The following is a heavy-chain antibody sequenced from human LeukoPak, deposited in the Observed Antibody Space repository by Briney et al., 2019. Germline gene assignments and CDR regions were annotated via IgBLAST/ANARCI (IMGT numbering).Heavy chain of an antibody. D-gene: IGHD6-19*01. CDR1: GFTFSSYA. CDR2: ISGSGGST. V-gene: IGHV3-23*01. J-gene: IGHJ4*02. Sequence: PGGSLRLSCAASGFTFSSYAMSWVRQAPGKGPEWVSAISGSGGSTYYADSVKGRFTISRDNSKNTLYLQMNSLRAEDTAVYYCAKGPLGVAGDSYYFDYWGQGTLVTVSS. CDR3: AKGPLGVAGDSYYFDY.